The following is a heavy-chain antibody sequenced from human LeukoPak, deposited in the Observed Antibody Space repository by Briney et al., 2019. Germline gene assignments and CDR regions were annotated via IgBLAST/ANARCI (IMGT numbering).Heavy chain of an antibody. D-gene: IGHD3-22*01. CDR1: GGTFSSYA. V-gene: IGHV1-69*05. CDR3: ARDQHSLPAPSGYIDPWFDP. J-gene: IGHJ5*02. CDR2: IIPIFGTA. Sequence: SXKVSCKASGGTFSSYAISWVRQAPGQGLEWMGGIIPIFGTANYAQKFQGRVTITTDESTSTAYMELSSLRSEDTAVYYCARDQHSLPAPSGYIDPWFDPWGQGTLVTVSS.